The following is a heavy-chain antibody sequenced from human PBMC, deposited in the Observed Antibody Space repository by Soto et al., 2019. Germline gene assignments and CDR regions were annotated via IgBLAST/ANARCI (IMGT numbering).Heavy chain of an antibody. CDR3: FLLGYCTHRVLHSF. V-gene: IGHV3-23*01. CDR2: ISGSGGST. D-gene: IGHD3-22*01. CDR1: GFTFSSYA. Sequence: GGSLRLSCAASGFTFSSYAMSWVRQAPGKGLEWVSAISGSGGSTYYADSVKGRFTISRDNSKNTLYLQMNSLRAEDTAVYYCFLLGYCTHRVLHSFWAQGSFVPGSA. J-gene: IGHJ4*02.